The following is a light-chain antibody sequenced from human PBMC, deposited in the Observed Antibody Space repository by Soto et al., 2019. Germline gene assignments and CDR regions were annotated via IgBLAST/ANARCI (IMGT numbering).Light chain of an antibody. V-gene: IGKV1-5*03. CDR3: QQYKSYPYT. CDR1: QSISSW. CDR2: KAS. J-gene: IGKJ2*01. Sequence: DIQMTQSPSTLSASVGDRVTITCRASQSISSWLAWYQQQPGKAPNLLIYKASNLESGVPSRFSGSGSGTEFTLTISSLQPDDFATYHCQQYKSYPYTFGQGTKLEIK.